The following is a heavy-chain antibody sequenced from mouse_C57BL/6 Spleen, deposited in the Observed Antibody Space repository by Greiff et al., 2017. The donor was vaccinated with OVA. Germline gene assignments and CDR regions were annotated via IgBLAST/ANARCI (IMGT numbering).Heavy chain of an antibody. D-gene: IGHD1-1*01. V-gene: IGHV5-17*01. CDR1: GFTFSDYG. J-gene: IGHJ2*01. Sequence: EVHLVESGGGLVKPGGSLKLSCAASGFTFSDYGMHWVRQAPEKGLEWVAYISSGSSTIYYADTVKGRFTISRDNAKNTLFLQMTSLRSEDTAMYYCAKNYYGSSYFDYWGQGTTLTVSS. CDR2: ISSGSSTI. CDR3: AKNYYGSSYFDY.